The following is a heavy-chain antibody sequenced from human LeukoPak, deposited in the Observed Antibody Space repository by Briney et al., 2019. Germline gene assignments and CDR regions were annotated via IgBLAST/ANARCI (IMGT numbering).Heavy chain of an antibody. CDR1: GFTFSSYA. V-gene: IGHV3-20*04. Sequence: PGGSLRLSCAASGFTFSSYAMSWVRQAPGKGLEWVSGINWNGGSTGYADSVKGRFTISRDNAKNSLYLQMNSLRAEDTALYYCARALRRYSYGYPSPDYWGQGTLVTVSS. CDR3: ARALRRYSYGYPSPDY. J-gene: IGHJ4*02. D-gene: IGHD5-18*01. CDR2: INWNGGST.